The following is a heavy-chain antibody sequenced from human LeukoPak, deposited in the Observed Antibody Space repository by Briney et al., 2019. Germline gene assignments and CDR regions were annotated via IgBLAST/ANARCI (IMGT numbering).Heavy chain of an antibody. CDR2: INHSGST. D-gene: IGHD3-22*01. CDR1: GGSLSGYY. CDR3: ARGRGYYYDSSGYYYFDY. V-gene: IGHV4-34*01. J-gene: IGHJ4*02. Sequence: SETLSLTCAVYGGSLSGYYWSWIRQPPGKGLEWIGEINHSGSTNYNPSLKSRVTISVDTSKNQFSLKLSSVTAADTAVYYCARGRGYYYDSSGYYYFDYWGQGTLVTVSS.